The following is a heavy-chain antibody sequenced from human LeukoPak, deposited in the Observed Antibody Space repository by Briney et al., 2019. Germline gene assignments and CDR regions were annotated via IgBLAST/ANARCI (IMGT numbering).Heavy chain of an antibody. J-gene: IGHJ6*04. CDR1: GGTFSSYA. CDR2: IIPIFGTA. V-gene: IGHV1-69*05. Sequence: SVKVSCKASGGTFSSYAISWVRQAPGQGLEWMGGIIPIFGTANYAQKFQGRVTITTDESTSTAYMELSSLRSEDTAVYYCARGTTGTTNLDVRGKGTTVTVSS. D-gene: IGHD1-1*01. CDR3: ARGTTGTTNLDV.